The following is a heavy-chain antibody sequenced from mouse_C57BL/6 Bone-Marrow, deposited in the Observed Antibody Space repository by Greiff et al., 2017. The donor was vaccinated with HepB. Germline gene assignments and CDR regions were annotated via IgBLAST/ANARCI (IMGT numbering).Heavy chain of an antibody. CDR1: GFTFSSYA. V-gene: IGHV5-4*03. J-gene: IGHJ4*01. Sequence: EVMLVESGGGLVKPGGSLKLSCAASGFTFSSYAMSWVRQTPEKRLEWVATISDGGSYTYYPDNVKGRFTISRDNAKNNLYLQMSHLKSEDTAMYYCAYRNYYAIDYWGQGTSVTVSS. CDR2: ISDGGSYT. CDR3: AYRNYYAIDY.